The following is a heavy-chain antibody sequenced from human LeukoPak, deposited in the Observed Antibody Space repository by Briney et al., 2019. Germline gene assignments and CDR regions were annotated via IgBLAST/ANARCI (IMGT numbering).Heavy chain of an antibody. Sequence: PSETLSLTCTVSGASISSYYWSWIRQPPGKGLEWIGYIYYSGSTNYNPSLKSRVTISVDTSKKQFSLKLSSVTAADTAVYYCGTYSNSRYYYGMDVWGQGTTVTVSS. CDR2: IYYSGST. D-gene: IGHD2/OR15-2a*01. CDR3: GTYSNSRYYYGMDV. J-gene: IGHJ6*02. CDR1: GASISSYY. V-gene: IGHV4-59*01.